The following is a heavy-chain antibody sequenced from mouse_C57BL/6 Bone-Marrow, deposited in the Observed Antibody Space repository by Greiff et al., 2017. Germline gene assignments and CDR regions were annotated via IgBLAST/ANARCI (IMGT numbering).Heavy chain of an antibody. V-gene: IGHV5-6*01. Sequence: EVQLVESGGDLVKPGGSLKLSCAASGFTFSSYGMSWVRQTPDKRLEWVATISSGGSYTYYPASVKGRFTISRDNAKNTLYLQMSSRKSEDTAMYYCARQLRLRGDYWGQGTSVTVSS. D-gene: IGHD3-2*02. CDR3: ARQLRLRGDY. J-gene: IGHJ4*01. CDR2: ISSGGSYT. CDR1: GFTFSSYG.